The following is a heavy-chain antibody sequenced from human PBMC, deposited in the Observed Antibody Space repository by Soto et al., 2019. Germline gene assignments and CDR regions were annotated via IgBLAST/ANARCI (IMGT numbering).Heavy chain of an antibody. CDR3: ARVGGNWNDDYFDY. J-gene: IGHJ4*02. D-gene: IGHD1-1*01. CDR2: MNPNSGDT. CDR1: GYTFSDHD. Sequence: QVPLVQSGAEVKKPGASVKVSCKASGYTFSDHDINWVRQASGQGPEWLGWMNPNSGDTGYAQNFQGRVTMTRDTSKRIAYMELSSLRSEDTAVYYCARVGGNWNDDYFDYWGQGTLVTVSS. V-gene: IGHV1-8*01.